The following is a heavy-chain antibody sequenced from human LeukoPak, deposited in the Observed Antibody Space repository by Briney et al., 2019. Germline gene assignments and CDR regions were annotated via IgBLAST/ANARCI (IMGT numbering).Heavy chain of an antibody. CDR3: ARDLYCSGGSCLYYFDY. CDR1: GYTFTSYY. Sequence: ASVKVSCKASGYTFTSYYMHWVRQAPGQGLEWMGIINPSGVSTSYAQKFQGRVTMTRDTSTSTVYMELSSLRSEDTAVYYCARDLYCSGGSCLYYFDYWGQGTLVTVSS. J-gene: IGHJ4*02. D-gene: IGHD2-15*01. V-gene: IGHV1-46*03. CDR2: INPSGVST.